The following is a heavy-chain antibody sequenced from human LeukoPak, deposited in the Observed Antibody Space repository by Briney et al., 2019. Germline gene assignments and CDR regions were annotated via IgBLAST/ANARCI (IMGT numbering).Heavy chain of an antibody. CDR2: ISSSGSTI. CDR1: GFTFRDYY. V-gene: IGHV3-11*01. CDR3: ARGVGAISYYYYYGMDV. D-gene: IGHD1-26*01. J-gene: IGHJ6*02. Sequence: GGSLRLSCAASGFTFRDYYMSWIRQAPGKGLEWVSYISSSGSTIYYADSVKGRFTISRDNAKNSLYLQMNSLRAEDTAVYYCARGVGAISYYYYYGMDVWGQGTTVTVSS.